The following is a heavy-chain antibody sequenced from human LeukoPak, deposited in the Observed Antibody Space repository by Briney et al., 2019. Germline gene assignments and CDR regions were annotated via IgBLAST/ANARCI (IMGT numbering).Heavy chain of an antibody. J-gene: IGHJ1*01. CDR3: ARESTAGYNSSWYGFRN. CDR1: GFTFSSYS. D-gene: IGHD6-13*01. Sequence: PGGSLRLSCAASGFTFSSYSMSWVRQAPGKGLEWVSSISSSSSYIYYADPVKGRFTISRDNAKNSLFLQMGSLRVEDTAVYYCARESTAGYNSSWYGFRNWGQGTLVSASS. CDR2: ISSSSSYI. V-gene: IGHV3-21*01.